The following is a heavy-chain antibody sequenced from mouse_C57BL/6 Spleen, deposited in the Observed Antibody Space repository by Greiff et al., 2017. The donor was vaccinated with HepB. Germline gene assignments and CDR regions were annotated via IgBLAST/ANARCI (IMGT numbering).Heavy chain of an antibody. D-gene: IGHD2-14*01. CDR2: ISYDGSN. J-gene: IGHJ1*03. V-gene: IGHV3-6*01. CDR3: ARDGYDGGV. Sequence: DVKLQESGPGLVKPSQSLSLTCSVPGYSITSGYYWNWIRQFPGNKLEWMGYISYDGSNNYNPSLKNRISITRDTSKNQFFLKLNSVTTEDTATYYWARDGYDGGVWGTGTTVTVSS. CDR1: GYSITSGYY.